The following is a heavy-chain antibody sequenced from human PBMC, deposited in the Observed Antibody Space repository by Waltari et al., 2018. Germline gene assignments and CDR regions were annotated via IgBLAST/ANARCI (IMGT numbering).Heavy chain of an antibody. CDR2: INWDAVSP. D-gene: IGHD1-1*01. J-gene: IGHJ4*02. Sequence: EVQLVESGGGVVQPGGSLRLSCAASGFTFDDYAIHWVRHAPGKALEWVSLINWDAVSPFYAASVRGRFTISRDNSKNTLYLQMNSLRPEDTAMYYCAKASRRGVALDDYFDYWGQGTLVTVSS. CDR1: GFTFDDYA. CDR3: AKASRRGVALDDYFDY. V-gene: IGHV3-43D*04.